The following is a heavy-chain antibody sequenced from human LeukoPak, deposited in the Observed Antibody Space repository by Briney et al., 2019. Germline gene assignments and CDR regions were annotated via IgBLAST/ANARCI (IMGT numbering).Heavy chain of an antibody. J-gene: IGHJ6*02. CDR3: ARSVAMGVLGYYGMDV. V-gene: IGHV3-13*01. CDR1: GFTFSNYD. Sequence: GGSLRLSCAASGFTFSNYDMHWVLQATGKGLEWVSAIGTAGDTYYPGSVKGRFTISRENAKNSLYLQMNSLRAGDTAVYYCARSVAMGVLGYYGMDVWGQGTTVTVFS. D-gene: IGHD2-8*01. CDR2: IGTAGDT.